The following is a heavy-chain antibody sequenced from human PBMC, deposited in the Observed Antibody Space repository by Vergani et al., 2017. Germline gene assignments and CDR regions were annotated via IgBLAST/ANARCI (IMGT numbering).Heavy chain of an antibody. V-gene: IGHV3-33*06. J-gene: IGHJ3*02. Sequence: QVQLVESGGGVVQPGRSLRLSCAASGFTFSSYGMHWVRQAPGKGLEWVAVIWYDGSNKYYADSVKGRFTISRDNSKNTLYLQMNSLRAEDTAVYYCANLRGYLVMSAFDIWGQGTMVTVSS. CDR3: ANLRGYLVMSAFDI. D-gene: IGHD2-21*01. CDR2: IWYDGSNK. CDR1: GFTFSSYG.